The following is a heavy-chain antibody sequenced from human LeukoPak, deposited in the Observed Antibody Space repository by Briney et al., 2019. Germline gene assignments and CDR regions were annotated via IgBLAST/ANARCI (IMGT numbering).Heavy chain of an antibody. CDR3: ARAERATLLPLDY. CDR1: GFTFSSYG. Sequence: GRSLRLSCAASGFTFSSYGMHWVRQAPGKGLEWVAVTWYDGSNKYYADSVKGRFTISRDNSKNTLYLQMNSLRAEDTAVYYCARAERATLLPLDYWGQGTLVTVSS. J-gene: IGHJ4*02. CDR2: TWYDGSNK. V-gene: IGHV3-33*01. D-gene: IGHD3-22*01.